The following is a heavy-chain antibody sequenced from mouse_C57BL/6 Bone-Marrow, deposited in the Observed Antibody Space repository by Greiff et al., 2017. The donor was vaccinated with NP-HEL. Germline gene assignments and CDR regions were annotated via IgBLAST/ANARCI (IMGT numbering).Heavy chain of an antibody. D-gene: IGHD1-1*01. V-gene: IGHV1-15*01. J-gene: IGHJ2*01. Sequence: QVQLQQYGAELVRPGASVTLSCKASGYTFTDYEMHWVKQTPVHGLEWIGAIDPETGGTAYNQKFKGKAILTAATSSSTAYMELRSVTSEDSAVYYCSRYYGSSCGYWGQGTTLTVSS. CDR3: SRYYGSSCGY. CDR1: GYTFTDYE. CDR2: IDPETGGT.